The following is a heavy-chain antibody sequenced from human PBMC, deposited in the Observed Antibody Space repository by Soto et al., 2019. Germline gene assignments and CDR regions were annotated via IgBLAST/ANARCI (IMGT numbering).Heavy chain of an antibody. Sequence: EVQLLESGGDLVQPGGSLRLSCAASGFTFSSHAMSWVRQASGKGLEWVSVISGSGVITYYADSVKGRFTISRDNSKNTLYLQMNSLSTEDTAVYYCGKTRSNWNYEKYFHHWGQGTLVTVS. D-gene: IGHD1-7*01. V-gene: IGHV3-23*01. CDR1: GFTFSSHA. J-gene: IGHJ1*01. CDR2: ISGSGVIT. CDR3: GKTRSNWNYEKYFHH.